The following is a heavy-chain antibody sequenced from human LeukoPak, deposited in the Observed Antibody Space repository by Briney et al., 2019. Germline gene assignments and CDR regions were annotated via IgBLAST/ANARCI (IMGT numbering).Heavy chain of an antibody. CDR1: GFTFSSYA. V-gene: IGHV3-23*01. D-gene: IGHD3-10*01. J-gene: IGHJ5*02. Sequence: GGSLRLSCAASGFTFSSYAMTWVRQAPGKGLEWVSGINGSGGSTHYADSVKGRFTISRDNSKNTLYPQMNSLRAEDTAVYYCAKEGSLNWFDPWGQGTLVTVSS. CDR3: AKEGSLNWFDP. CDR2: INGSGGST.